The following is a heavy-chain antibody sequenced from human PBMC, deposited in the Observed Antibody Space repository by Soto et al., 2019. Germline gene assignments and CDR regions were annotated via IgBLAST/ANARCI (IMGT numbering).Heavy chain of an antibody. J-gene: IGHJ6*03. D-gene: IGHD2-2*01. CDR1: GYTFTGYY. CDR3: ARVYQPGGSQDYYYYMDV. CDR2: INPNSGGT. V-gene: IGHV1-2*04. Sequence: GASVKVSCKASGYTFTGYYMHWVRQAPGQGLEWMGWINPNSGGTNYAQKFQGWVTMTRDTSISTAYMELSRLRSDDTAVYYCARVYQPGGSQDYYYYMDVWGKGTTVTVSS.